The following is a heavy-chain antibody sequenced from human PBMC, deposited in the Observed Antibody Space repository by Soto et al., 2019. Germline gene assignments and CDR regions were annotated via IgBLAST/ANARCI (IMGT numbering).Heavy chain of an antibody. V-gene: IGHV1-69*13. J-gene: IGHJ6*02. D-gene: IGHD3-22*01. CDR1: GGTFSSYA. Sequence: SVKVSCKASGGTFSSYAISWVRQAPGQGLEWMGGIIPIFGTANYAQKFQGRVTITADESTSTAYMELSSLRSEDTAVYYCASWYYYDSSGYNYYYGMDVWGQGTTDTVSS. CDR2: IIPIFGTA. CDR3: ASWYYYDSSGYNYYYGMDV.